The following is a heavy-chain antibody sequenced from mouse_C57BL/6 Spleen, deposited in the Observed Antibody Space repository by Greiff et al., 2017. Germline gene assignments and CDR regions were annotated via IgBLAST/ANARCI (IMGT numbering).Heavy chain of an antibody. CDR3: ARLTTVVPFDY. V-gene: IGHV1-31*01. J-gene: IGHJ2*01. CDR1: GYSFTGYY. D-gene: IGHD1-1*01. Sequence: VQLQQSGPELVKPGASVKISCKASGYSFTGYYMHWVKQSHGNILDWIGYIYPYNGVSSSNQKFKGKATLTVDKSSSTADMERRSLTSEDSAVYYCARLTTVVPFDYWGQGTTLTVSS. CDR2: IYPYNGVS.